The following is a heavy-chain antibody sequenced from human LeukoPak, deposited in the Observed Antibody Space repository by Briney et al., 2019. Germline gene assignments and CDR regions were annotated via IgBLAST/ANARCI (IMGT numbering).Heavy chain of an antibody. Sequence: SETLSLTCTVSGDSISSYYWSWIRQPPGKGLEWIGYIYYSGSTNYNPSLKSRVTISVDTSKNQFSLKLSSVTAADTAVYYCARVPSPYGGNFLFDYWGQGTLVTVSS. CDR3: ARVPSPYGGNFLFDY. CDR2: IYYSGST. D-gene: IGHD4-23*01. J-gene: IGHJ4*02. V-gene: IGHV4-59*12. CDR1: GDSISSYY.